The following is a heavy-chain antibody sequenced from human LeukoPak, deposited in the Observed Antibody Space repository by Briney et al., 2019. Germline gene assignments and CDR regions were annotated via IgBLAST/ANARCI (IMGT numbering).Heavy chain of an antibody. D-gene: IGHD5-12*01. CDR3: AREGGFSIFDY. V-gene: IGHV4-34*01. CDR2: INHSGST. J-gene: IGHJ4*02. Sequence: SETLSLTCAVCGGSFSGYYWSWIRQPPGKGLEWIGEINHSGSTNYNPSLKSRVTISVDTSKNQFSLKLSSVTAADTAVYYCAREGGFSIFDYWGQGTLVTVSS. CDR1: GGSFSGYY.